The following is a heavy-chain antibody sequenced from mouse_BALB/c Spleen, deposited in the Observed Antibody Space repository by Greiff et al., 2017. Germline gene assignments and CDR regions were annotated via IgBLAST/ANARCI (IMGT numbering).Heavy chain of an antibody. Sequence: VQLKESGPGLVKPSQSLSLTCTVTGYSITSDYAWNWIRQFPGNKLEWMGYISYSGSTSYNPSLKSRISITRDTSKNQFFLQLNSVTTEDTATYYCAVRGYGNPAWFAYWGQGTLVTVSA. CDR3: AVRGYGNPAWFAY. D-gene: IGHD2-10*02. CDR2: ISYSGST. J-gene: IGHJ3*01. V-gene: IGHV3-2*02. CDR1: GYSITSDYA.